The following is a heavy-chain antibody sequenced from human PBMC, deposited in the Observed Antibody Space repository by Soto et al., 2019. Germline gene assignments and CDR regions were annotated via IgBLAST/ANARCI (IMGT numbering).Heavy chain of an antibody. CDR3: ARVYCTNGVCYGEYWSDP. Sequence: VQLVKSGDEVKKPGASVKVSCKASGYTFTSYAMHWVRQAPGQWLEWMGWINAGNGNTKYSQKFQGRVTITRDTSASTAYMVLSSLRSEDTAVYYCARVYCTNGVCYGEYWSDPWGQGTLVTVSS. CDR1: GYTFTSYA. V-gene: IGHV1-3*01. J-gene: IGHJ5*02. CDR2: INAGNGNT. D-gene: IGHD2-8*01.